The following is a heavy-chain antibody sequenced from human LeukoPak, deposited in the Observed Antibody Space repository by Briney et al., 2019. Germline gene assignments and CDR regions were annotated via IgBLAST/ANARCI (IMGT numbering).Heavy chain of an antibody. CDR1: GFTFSDYY. D-gene: IGHD3-10*01. V-gene: IGHV3-11*04. CDR2: ISSSGSTM. Sequence: GGSLRLSCAASGFTFSDYYMSWIRQAPGKGLEWVSYISSSGSTMYYADSVKGRFTISRDNAKNSLYLQMNSLKDEDTAVYYCARDGVMVRGVRAAFDVWGQGTMVTVSS. J-gene: IGHJ3*01. CDR3: ARDGVMVRGVRAAFDV.